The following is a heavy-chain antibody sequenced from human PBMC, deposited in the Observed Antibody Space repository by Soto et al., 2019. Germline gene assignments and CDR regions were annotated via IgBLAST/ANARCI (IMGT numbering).Heavy chain of an antibody. CDR3: ARAPVEAYYYDSSGIYYANAFDI. D-gene: IGHD3-22*01. V-gene: IGHV4-31*03. J-gene: IGHJ3*02. CDR1: GGSISSGGYY. CDR2: IYYSGST. Sequence: QVQLQESGPGLVKPSQTLSLTCTVSGGSISSGGYYWSWIRQHPGKGLEWIGYIYYSGSTYYNPSLKSRVTISVDTSKNQFSLKLSSVTAADTAVYYCARAPVEAYYYDSSGIYYANAFDIWGQGTMFTVSS.